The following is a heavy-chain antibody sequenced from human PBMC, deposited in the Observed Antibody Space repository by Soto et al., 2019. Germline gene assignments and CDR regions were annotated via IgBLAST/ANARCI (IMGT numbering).Heavy chain of an antibody. CDR3: VRDRALDSSGHWFDS. V-gene: IGHV4-31*03. CDR1: GGSMRSEGYY. J-gene: IGHJ5*01. CDR2: IYYSGLT. Sequence: PSETLSLTCSVSGGSMRSEGYYWSWIRQHPGKGLEWIGYIYYSGLTDYNPSLKSRLSMSLDASKNQFSLNLTSVTAADTAIYYCVRDRALDSSGHWFDSWGQGTLVTVSS. D-gene: IGHD6-19*01.